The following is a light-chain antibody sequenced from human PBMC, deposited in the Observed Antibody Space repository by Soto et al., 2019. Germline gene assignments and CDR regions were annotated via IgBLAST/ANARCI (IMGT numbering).Light chain of an antibody. V-gene: IGKV1-5*01. Sequence: DIQMTQSPSTLSASVGDRVTITCRASQRISTWLAWYQQHPGEAPKLLIYGASYLESGVPSRFSGSGSGTEFTLTIDSLQPGDFAVYYCHQYNSYSEAFGQGTKVELK. J-gene: IGKJ1*01. CDR3: HQYNSYSEA. CDR2: GAS. CDR1: QRISTW.